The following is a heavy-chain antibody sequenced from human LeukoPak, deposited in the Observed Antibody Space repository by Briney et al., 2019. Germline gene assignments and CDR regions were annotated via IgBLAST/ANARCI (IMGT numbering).Heavy chain of an antibody. D-gene: IGHD2-2*01. CDR1: GFTFSSYS. V-gene: IGHV3-21*04. J-gene: IGHJ4*02. Sequence: GGALRLSCAASGFTFSSYSMNWVRQAPGKGLEWVSSISSSSSYIYYADSVKGRFTISRDNAKNSLYLQMNSLRAEDTAVYYCARGIVLGDTIPGKKVVPAATYDYWGQGTLVTVSS. CDR2: ISSSSSYI. CDR3: ARGIVLGDTIPGKKVVPAATYDY.